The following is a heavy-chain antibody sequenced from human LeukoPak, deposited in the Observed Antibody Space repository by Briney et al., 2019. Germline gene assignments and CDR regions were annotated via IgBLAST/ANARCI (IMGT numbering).Heavy chain of an antibody. CDR2: IKSKTDGGTT. D-gene: IGHD2-15*01. J-gene: IGHJ4*02. CDR1: GFTFSNAW. Sequence: GGSLRLSCAASGFTFSNAWMSWVRQAPGKGLEWVGRIKSKTDGGTTDYAAPVRGRFTISRDASKNTLYLQMYSLKTEDTALHYCATDTGCSGGSCYWAFDYWGQGTLVTVSS. V-gene: IGHV3-15*01. CDR3: ATDTGCSGGSCYWAFDY.